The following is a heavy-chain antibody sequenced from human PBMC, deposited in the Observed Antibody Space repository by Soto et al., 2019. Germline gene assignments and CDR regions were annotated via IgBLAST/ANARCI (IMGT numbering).Heavy chain of an antibody. V-gene: IGHV3-7*01. CDR1: GFNFRSHW. J-gene: IGHJ4*02. D-gene: IGHD3-10*02. Sequence: VGPLRLSYAASGFNFRSHWRSWVSQNPGKGLEWVANIKQDGSEKYYVDSVKGRFTISRDNAKNSLYLQMNSLRAEDTAVYYCVRDPGCGYGICSRFDYWGQGTRVTVSS. CDR2: IKQDGSEK. CDR3: VRDPGCGYGICSRFDY.